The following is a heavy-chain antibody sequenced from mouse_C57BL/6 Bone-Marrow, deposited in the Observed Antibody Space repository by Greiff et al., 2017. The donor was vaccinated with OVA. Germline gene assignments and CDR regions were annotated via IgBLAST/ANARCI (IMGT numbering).Heavy chain of an antibody. CDR2: IYIGNGYT. Sequence: EVQRVESGAELVRPGSSVKMSCTTSGYTFTSYGINWVKQRPGQGLEWIGYIYIGNGYTEYNEKFKGKATLTSDTSSSTAYMQLSSLTSEDSAIYFCARGGNLYPYWYFDVWGTGTTVTVSS. J-gene: IGHJ1*03. D-gene: IGHD5-1-1*01. V-gene: IGHV1-58*01. CDR1: GYTFTSYG. CDR3: ARGGNLYPYWYFDV.